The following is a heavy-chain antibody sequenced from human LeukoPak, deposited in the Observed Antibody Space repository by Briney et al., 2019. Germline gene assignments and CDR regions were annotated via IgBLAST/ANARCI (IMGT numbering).Heavy chain of an antibody. CDR2: INSDGSST. CDR1: GFTFSSYW. V-gene: IGHV3-74*01. CDR3: ARGGTVAPSSYYYYYMDV. Sequence: GGSLRLSCAASGFTFSSYWMHWVRQAPGKGLVWVSRINSDGSSTSYADSVKGRFTISRDNAKNTLYLQMNSLRAEDTAVYYCARGGTVAPSSYYYYYMDVWGKGTTVTVSS. J-gene: IGHJ6*03. D-gene: IGHD6-19*01.